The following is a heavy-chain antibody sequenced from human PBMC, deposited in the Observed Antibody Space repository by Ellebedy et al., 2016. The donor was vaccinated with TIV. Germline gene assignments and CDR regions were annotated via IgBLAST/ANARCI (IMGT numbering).Heavy chain of an antibody. CDR2: IIPIFGTA. V-gene: IGHV1-69*13. CDR3: ARQQLDERGDYYYYGMDV. D-gene: IGHD6-13*01. J-gene: IGHJ6*02. CDR1: RGTFSSYA. Sequence: SVKVSXKASRGTFSSYAISWVRQAPGQGLEWMGGIIPIFGTANYAQKFQGRVTITADESTSTAYMELSSLRSEDTAVYYCARQQLDERGDYYYYGMDVWGQGTTVTVSS.